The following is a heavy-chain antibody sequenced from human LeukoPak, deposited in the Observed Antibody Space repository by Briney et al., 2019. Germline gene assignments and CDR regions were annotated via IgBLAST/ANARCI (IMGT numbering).Heavy chain of an antibody. V-gene: IGHV3-23*01. CDR1: GFTFSSYA. CDR3: ASGRNIVVVVAATGLGF. Sequence: GGSLRLSCAASGFTFSSYAMSWVRQAPGKGLEWVSGISGSGGSTYYADSVKGRFTISRDNSKNTLYLQMNSLRAEDTAVYYCASGRNIVVVVAATGLGFWGQGTLVTVSS. D-gene: IGHD2-15*01. J-gene: IGHJ4*02. CDR2: ISGSGGST.